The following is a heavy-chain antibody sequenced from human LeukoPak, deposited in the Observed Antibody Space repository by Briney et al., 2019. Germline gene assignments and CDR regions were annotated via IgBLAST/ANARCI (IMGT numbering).Heavy chain of an antibody. CDR1: GFAFSAYS. V-gene: IGHV3-21*01. J-gene: IGHJ3*01. CDR2: ISASPYI. CDR3: VRGGLSMQREDVFDL. Sequence: GGSLRLSCAGSGFAFSAYSMNWARQAPGKGLEWVSSISASPYIYYADPVKDRFIIFRDNAKSSLYLQMNSLRAEDTAVYYCVRGGLSMQREDVFDLWGQGTMVTVSS. D-gene: IGHD2/OR15-2a*01.